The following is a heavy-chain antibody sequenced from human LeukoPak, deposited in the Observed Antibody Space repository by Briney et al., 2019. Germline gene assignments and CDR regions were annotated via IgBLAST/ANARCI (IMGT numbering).Heavy chain of an antibody. CDR3: ARGGSTVTTDFDY. CDR2: IYYSGST. Sequence: SETLSLTCTVSGGSISSYYWSWIRQPPGKGLEWIGYIYYSGSTNYNPSLKSRVTISVDTSKNQFSLKLSSVTAADTAVYYCARGGSTVTTDFDYWGQGTLVTVSS. J-gene: IGHJ4*02. V-gene: IGHV4-59*12. CDR1: GGSISSYY. D-gene: IGHD4-17*01.